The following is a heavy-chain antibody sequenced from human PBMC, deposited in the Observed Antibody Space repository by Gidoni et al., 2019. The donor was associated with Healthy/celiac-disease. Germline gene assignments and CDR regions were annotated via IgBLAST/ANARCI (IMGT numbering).Heavy chain of an antibody. J-gene: IGHJ4*02. Sequence: EVQLLESGGGLVQPGGSLRLSCAASGFTFRSYAMSWVRQAPGKGLEWVSAISGIGVSTYYADSVKGLFTISRDKSKNTLYLQMNSLRAEDTAVYYCAKEGGWVDTHYFDYWGQGTLVTVSS. CDR3: AKEGGWVDTHYFDY. D-gene: IGHD5-18*01. CDR1: GFTFRSYA. V-gene: IGHV3-23*01. CDR2: ISGIGVST.